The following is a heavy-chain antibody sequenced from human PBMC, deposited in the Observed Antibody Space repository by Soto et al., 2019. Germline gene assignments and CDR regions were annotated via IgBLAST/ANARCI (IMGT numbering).Heavy chain of an antibody. CDR3: VMVAVLDAEQWLPDYYYYGMDV. Sequence: SELSLTCTVSGGSISSSSYYWGWIRQPPGKGLEWIGSIYYSGSTYYNPSLKSRVTISVDTSKNQFSLKLSSVTAADTAVYYCVMVAVLDAEQWLPDYYYYGMDVWGQGTTVTVS. CDR1: GGSISSSSYY. CDR2: IYYSGST. D-gene: IGHD6-19*01. J-gene: IGHJ6*02. V-gene: IGHV4-39*01.